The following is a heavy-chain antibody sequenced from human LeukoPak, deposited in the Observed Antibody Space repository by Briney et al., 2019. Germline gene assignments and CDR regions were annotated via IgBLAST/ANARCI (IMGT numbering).Heavy chain of an antibody. J-gene: IGHJ5*02. V-gene: IGHV1-2*02. CDR2: INPNSGGT. Sequence: ASVKVSCKASGYTFTGCYMHWVRQAPGQGLEWMGWINPNSGGTNYAQKFQGRVTMTRDTSISTAYMELSRLRSDDTAVYYCARVRGYCSSTSCHGRYWFDPWGQGTLVTVSS. D-gene: IGHD2-2*01. CDR3: ARVRGYCSSTSCHGRYWFDP. CDR1: GYTFTGCY.